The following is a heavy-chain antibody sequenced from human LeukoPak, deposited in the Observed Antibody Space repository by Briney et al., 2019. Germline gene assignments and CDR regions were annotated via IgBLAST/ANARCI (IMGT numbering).Heavy chain of an antibody. D-gene: IGHD6-19*01. Sequence: ASVKVSCKASGYSFTNYYMHWVRQAPGQGLEWTGMIDASGGRTTYAQKVQGRVAMTRDTSTRTVYMQLSTLRSDDTAIYYCARGAAVYGMDVWGQGTTVTVSS. V-gene: IGHV1-46*01. CDR1: GYSFTNYY. J-gene: IGHJ6*02. CDR3: ARGAAVYGMDV. CDR2: IDASGGRT.